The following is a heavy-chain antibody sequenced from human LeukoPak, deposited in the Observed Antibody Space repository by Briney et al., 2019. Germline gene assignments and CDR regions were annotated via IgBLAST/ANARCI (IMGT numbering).Heavy chain of an antibody. J-gene: IGHJ5*02. Sequence: GESLKISCKGSGYSFTSYWIGWVRQMPGKGLEWMGIIYPGDSDTRYSPSFQGQVTISADKSISTAYLQWSSLKASDTAMYYCARSNYYYGSGSYFRLDPWGQGTLVTVSS. V-gene: IGHV5-51*01. CDR2: IYPGDSDT. CDR3: ARSNYYYGSGSYFRLDP. D-gene: IGHD3-10*01. CDR1: GYSFTSYW.